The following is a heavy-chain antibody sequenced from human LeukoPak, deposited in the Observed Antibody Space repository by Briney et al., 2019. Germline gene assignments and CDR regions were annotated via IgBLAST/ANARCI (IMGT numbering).Heavy chain of an antibody. CDR1: GGSISSYY. CDR2: IYYSGST. CDR3: ARDSLRYSSRWLDP. D-gene: IGHD3-9*01. V-gene: IGHV4-59*01. J-gene: IGHJ5*02. Sequence: SETLSLTCTVSGGSISSYYWSWIRQPPGKGLEWIGYIYYSGSTNYNPSLKSRVTISVDTSKNQFSLKLSSVTAADTAVYYCARDSLRYSSRWLDPWGQGTLVTVSS.